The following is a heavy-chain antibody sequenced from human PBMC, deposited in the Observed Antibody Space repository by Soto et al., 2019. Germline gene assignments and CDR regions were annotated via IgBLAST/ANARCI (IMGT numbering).Heavy chain of an antibody. CDR3: ARGGYSYGSLYFDY. CDR1: GFTFSSYG. V-gene: IGHV3-33*01. CDR2: IWYDGSNK. Sequence: QVQLVESGGGVVQPGRSLRLSCAASGFTFSSYGMHWVRQAPGKGLEWVAVIWYDGSNKYYADSVKGRFTISRDNSKNPLYLQMNSLRAEDTAVYYCARGGYSYGSLYFDYWGQGTLVTVSS. D-gene: IGHD5-18*01. J-gene: IGHJ4*02.